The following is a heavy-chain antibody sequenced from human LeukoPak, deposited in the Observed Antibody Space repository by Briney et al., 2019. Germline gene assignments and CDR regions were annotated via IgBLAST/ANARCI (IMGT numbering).Heavy chain of an antibody. CDR1: GYTFTSYY. CDR2: INPSGGST. J-gene: IGHJ4*02. D-gene: IGHD6-19*01. V-gene: IGHV1-46*01. CDR3: ARDGKAVAGRTRGYYFDY. Sequence: ASVKVSCKASGYTFTSYYMHWVGQAPGQGLEWMGIINPSGGSTSYAQKFQGRVTMTRDTSTSTVYMELSSLRSEDTAVYYCARDGKAVAGRTRGYYFDYWGQGTLVTVSS.